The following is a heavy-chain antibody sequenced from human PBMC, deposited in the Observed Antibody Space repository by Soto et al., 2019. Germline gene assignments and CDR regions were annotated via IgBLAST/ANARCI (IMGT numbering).Heavy chain of an antibody. V-gene: IGHV1-46*03. CDR2: INPSGGST. J-gene: IGHJ4*02. CDR1: GYTFTSYY. Sequence: ASVKVSCKASGYTFTSYYMHWVRQAPGQGLEWMGIINPSGGSTSYAQKFQGRVTMTRDTSTSTVYIELSSLRSEDTAVYYCARGHCSGGSCYSIDYWGQVHLVTVSS. CDR3: ARGHCSGGSCYSIDY. D-gene: IGHD2-15*01.